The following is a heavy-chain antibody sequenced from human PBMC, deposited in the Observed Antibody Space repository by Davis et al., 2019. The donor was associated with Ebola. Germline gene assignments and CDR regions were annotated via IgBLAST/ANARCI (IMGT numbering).Heavy chain of an antibody. V-gene: IGHV3-43*01. J-gene: IGHJ6*04. CDR3: AKEGLAALPYYGMNV. D-gene: IGHD6-6*01. CDR1: GFTFGDYA. Sequence: GGPLRLSCAASGFTFGDYAVHWVRQAPGKGLEWVSLISWDGRSTAYADSVKGRFAISRDNSKNSLYLQMNSLRTEDTALYYCAKEGLAALPYYGMNVWGKGTTVTVSS. CDR2: ISWDGRST.